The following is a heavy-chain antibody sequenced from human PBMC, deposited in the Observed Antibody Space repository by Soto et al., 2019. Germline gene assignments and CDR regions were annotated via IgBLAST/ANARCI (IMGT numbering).Heavy chain of an antibody. CDR3: ARDGDRGYDMDV. J-gene: IGHJ6*02. Sequence: EVQRVESGGGLVQPGGSLGLSCAGSGFTFSTYNMDWVRQAPGKGLEWISYITNTGETIYYADSVRGRFTISRDNAKNALFLQMNSLRDEDTAVYYCARDGDRGYDMDVWGQGTTVTVSS. CDR2: ITNTGETI. CDR1: GFTFSTYN. V-gene: IGHV3-48*02.